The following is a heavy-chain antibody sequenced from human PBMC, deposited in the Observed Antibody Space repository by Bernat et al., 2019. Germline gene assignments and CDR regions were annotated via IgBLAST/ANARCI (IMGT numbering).Heavy chain of an antibody. V-gene: IGHV3-30-3*01. CDR2: ISYDGSNK. CDR1: GFTFSSYA. J-gene: IGHJ6*02. Sequence: QVQLVESGGGVVQPGRSLRLSCAASGFTFSSYAMHWVRQAPGKGLEWVAVISYDGSNKYYADSVKGRFTISRDNSKNTLYLQMNSLRAEDTAVYYCAGDLLGEVVSGMDVWGQGTTVTVSS. D-gene: IGHD3-16*01. CDR3: AGDLLGEVVSGMDV.